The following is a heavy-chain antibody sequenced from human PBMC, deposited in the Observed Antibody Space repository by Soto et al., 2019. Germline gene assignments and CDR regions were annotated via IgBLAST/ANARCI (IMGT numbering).Heavy chain of an antibody. CDR3: ARVGGDDPIAVVGTFDY. Sequence: GGSLRLSCAASGFTVSNYYMSWVRQASGKGLDWVSLIYSGGSTYYADSVKGRFTISRDNSKNTLYLQMNSLRAEDTAVYYCARVGGDDPIAVVGTFDYWGQGTLVTVSS. V-gene: IGHV3-66*01. D-gene: IGHD6-19*01. CDR1: GFTVSNYY. CDR2: IYSGGST. J-gene: IGHJ4*02.